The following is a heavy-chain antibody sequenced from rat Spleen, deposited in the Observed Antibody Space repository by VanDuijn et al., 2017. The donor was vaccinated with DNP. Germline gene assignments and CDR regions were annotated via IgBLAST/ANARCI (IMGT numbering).Heavy chain of an antibody. Sequence: EVQLVESGGGLVQPGRSLKLSCAVSGITFSDHNMAWVRQAPKKGLEWVASLSTGGDSTYYRDSVKGRFTISRDNAKNTLYLQMDSLRSEDTATYYCTREKTGRDWGQGVVVTVSS. V-gene: IGHV5-27*01. CDR2: LSTGGDST. CDR1: GITFSDHN. D-gene: IGHD5-1*01. J-gene: IGHJ2*01. CDR3: TREKTGRD.